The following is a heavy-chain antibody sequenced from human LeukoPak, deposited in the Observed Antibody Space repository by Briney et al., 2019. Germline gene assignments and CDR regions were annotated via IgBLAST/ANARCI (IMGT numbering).Heavy chain of an antibody. CDR1: GFTFDDYA. V-gene: IGHV3-9*01. CDR2: ISWNSGSI. D-gene: IGHD3-22*01. J-gene: IGHJ3*02. CDR3: AKAPYDSSGYYPLEAFDI. Sequence: GGSLRLSCAASGFTFDDYAMHWVRQAPGKGLEWVSGISWNSGSIGYADSVKGRFTISRDNAKNSLYLQMNSLRAEDTALYYCAKAPYDSSGYYPLEAFDIWGQGTMVTVSS.